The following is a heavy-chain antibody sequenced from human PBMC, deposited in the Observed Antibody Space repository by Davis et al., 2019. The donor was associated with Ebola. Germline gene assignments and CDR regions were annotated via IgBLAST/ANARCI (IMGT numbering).Heavy chain of an antibody. D-gene: IGHD3-10*01. Sequence: MPGGSLRLSCTVSGGSISSGGYYWSWIRQHPGKGLEWIGYIYYSGSTYYNPSLKSRVTIAVDTSKNQFSLKLSSVTAADTAVYYCARHLYGRDQFDPWGQGTLVTVSS. J-gene: IGHJ5*02. CDR3: ARHLYGRDQFDP. CDR2: IYYSGST. CDR1: GGSISSGGYY. V-gene: IGHV4-39*01.